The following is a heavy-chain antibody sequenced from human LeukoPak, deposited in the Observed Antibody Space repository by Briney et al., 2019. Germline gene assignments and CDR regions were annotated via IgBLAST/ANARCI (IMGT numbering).Heavy chain of an antibody. D-gene: IGHD3-16*01. CDR1: GGSISSSSYY. J-gene: IGHJ4*02. V-gene: IGHV4-39*01. Sequence: NTSETLSLTCTVSGGSISSSSYYWGWIRQPPGKGLEWIGSIYYSGSTYYNPSLKSQVTISVDTSKNQFSLKLSSVTAADTAVYYCARRPSDYVWGGHRSFDYWGQGTLVTVSS. CDR3: ARRPSDYVWGGHRSFDY. CDR2: IYYSGST.